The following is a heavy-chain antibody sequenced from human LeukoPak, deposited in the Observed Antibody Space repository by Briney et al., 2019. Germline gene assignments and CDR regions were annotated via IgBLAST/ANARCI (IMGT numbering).Heavy chain of an antibody. CDR3: TRSGGVVVVPAARQTGFDP. CDR2: IRSRAYGGTT. V-gene: IGHV3-49*04. CDR1: GFTFGDYA. J-gene: IGHJ5*02. Sequence: GGSLRLSCTASGFTFGDYAMSWVRQAPGKGLEWVGFIRSRAYGGTTEYAASVKGRFTISRDDSKSIAYLQMNSLKTEDTAVYYCTRSGGVVVVPAARQTGFDPWGQGTLVTVSS. D-gene: IGHD2-2*01.